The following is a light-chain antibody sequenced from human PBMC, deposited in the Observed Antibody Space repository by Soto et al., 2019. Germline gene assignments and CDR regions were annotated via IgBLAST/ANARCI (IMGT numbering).Light chain of an antibody. Sequence: DIQMTQSPSSLSASVGDRVTSTCRAGQSITSYLNWYQQKPGKAPKLLIYGASTLQSGVPSRFSGSGSGTDFTHTISILQPEDFATYYRQQSDSTPITFGQGTRLEIK. CDR3: QQSDSTPIT. CDR2: GAS. V-gene: IGKV1-39*01. J-gene: IGKJ5*01. CDR1: QSITSY.